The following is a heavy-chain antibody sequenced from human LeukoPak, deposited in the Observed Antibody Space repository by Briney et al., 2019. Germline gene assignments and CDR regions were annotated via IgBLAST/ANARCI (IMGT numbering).Heavy chain of an antibody. D-gene: IGHD5-24*01. J-gene: IGHJ3*02. CDR3: ARDHGDAFDI. CDR1: GFTFSSYA. CDR2: ISYDGSNK. V-gene: IGHV3-30*04. Sequence: GGSLRLSCAASGFTFSSYAMHWVRQAPGKGLEWVAVISYDGSNKYYADSVKGRFTISRDNSKNTLYLQMNSLRAEDTAVYYCARDHGDAFDIWGQGTMVTVSS.